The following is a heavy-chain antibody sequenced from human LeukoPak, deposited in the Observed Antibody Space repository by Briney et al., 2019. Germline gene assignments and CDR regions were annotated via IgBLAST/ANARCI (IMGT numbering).Heavy chain of an antibody. J-gene: IGHJ5*02. CDR3: ARVADYYDSAGSPVHWFDP. CDR1: GGSISSSSYY. D-gene: IGHD3-22*01. V-gene: IGHV4-39*07. CDR2: IYYSGST. Sequence: PSETLSLTCTVSGGSISSSSYYWGWIRQPPGKGLEWIGSIYYSGSTYYNPSLKSRVTISVDTSKNQFSLKLNSVTAADTAVYYCARVADYYDSAGSPVHWFDPWGQGTLVTVSS.